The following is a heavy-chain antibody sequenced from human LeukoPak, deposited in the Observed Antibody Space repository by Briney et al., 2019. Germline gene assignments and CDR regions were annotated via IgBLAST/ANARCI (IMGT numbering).Heavy chain of an antibody. J-gene: IGHJ3*02. Sequence: QPGGSLRLSCAASGFTFSTYAMHWVRQAPGKGLEWVAVMSYDGSNKYYADSVKGRFTISRDNSKNTLYLQMNSLRAEDTAVYYCARKKYGSGSDAFDIWGQGTMVTVSS. CDR2: MSYDGSNK. D-gene: IGHD6-19*01. CDR3: ARKKYGSGSDAFDI. V-gene: IGHV3-30-3*01. CDR1: GFTFSTYA.